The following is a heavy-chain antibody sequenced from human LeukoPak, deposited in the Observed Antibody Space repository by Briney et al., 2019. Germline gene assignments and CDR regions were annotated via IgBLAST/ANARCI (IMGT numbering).Heavy chain of an antibody. Sequence: PGGSLRLSCAASGFTFSSYSMNWVRQAPGKGLEWVSSISSSSSYIYYADSVKGRFTISRDNAKNSLYLQMNSLRAEDTAVYYCARDRTNGVSPRFDPWGQGTLVTVSS. V-gene: IGHV3-21*01. CDR1: GFTFSSYS. D-gene: IGHD2-8*01. CDR2: ISSSSSYI. J-gene: IGHJ5*02. CDR3: ARDRTNGVSPRFDP.